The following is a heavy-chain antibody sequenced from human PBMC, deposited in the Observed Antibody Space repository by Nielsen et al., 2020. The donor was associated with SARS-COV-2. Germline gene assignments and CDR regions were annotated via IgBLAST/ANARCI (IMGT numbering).Heavy chain of an antibody. D-gene: IGHD5-12*01. J-gene: IGHJ6*02. CDR2: IYYSGST. Sequence: SETLSLTCTVSGGSISSYYWSWIRQPPGKGLEWIGYIYYSGSTNYNPSLKSRVTISVDTSKNQFSLKLSSVTAADTAVYYCAREASGYDHYKYGMDVWGLGATVTVSS. CDR1: GGSISSYY. CDR3: AREASGYDHYKYGMDV. V-gene: IGHV4-59*01.